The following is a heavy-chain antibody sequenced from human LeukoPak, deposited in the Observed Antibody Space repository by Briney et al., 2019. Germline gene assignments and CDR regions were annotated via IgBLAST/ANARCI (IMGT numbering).Heavy chain of an antibody. V-gene: IGHV3-7*01. D-gene: IGHD1-26*01. J-gene: IGHJ4*02. CDR3: AKTPVGATENY. Sequence: GGSLRLSCAASGFTFSSYWMSWVRQAPGKGLEWVANIKQDGSEKYYVDSVKGRFTISRDNSKNTLYLQMNSLRAEDTAVYYCAKTPVGATENYWGQGTLVTVSS. CDR1: GFTFSSYW. CDR2: IKQDGSEK.